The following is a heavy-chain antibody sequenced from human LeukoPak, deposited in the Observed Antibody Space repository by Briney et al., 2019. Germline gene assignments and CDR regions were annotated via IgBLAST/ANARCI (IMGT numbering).Heavy chain of an antibody. CDR2: IKQDGSEK. CDR3: ARAPGVISSKYYFDY. D-gene: IGHD3-10*01. J-gene: IGHJ4*02. V-gene: IGHV3-7*01. CDR1: GFTFSSYW. Sequence: GGSLRLSCAASGFTFSSYWMSWLRQAPGKGLEGVANIKQDGSEKYYVDSVKGRFTISRDNAKNSLYLQMNSLRAEDAAVYYCARAPGVISSKYYFDYWGQGTLVTVSS.